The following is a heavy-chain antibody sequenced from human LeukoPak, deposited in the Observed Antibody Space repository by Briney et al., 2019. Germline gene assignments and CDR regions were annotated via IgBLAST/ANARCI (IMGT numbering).Heavy chain of an antibody. CDR1: GFTFSNYD. Sequence: PGGSLRLSCAASGFTFSNYDMHWVRQATGKGLEWVSAIDTAGDTYYPGSVKGRFTISRENAKNSLYLQMNSLRAGDTAVYYCARTTVTSGPYWYFDLWGRGTLVTVSS. CDR3: ARTTVTSGPYWYFDL. CDR2: IDTAGDT. J-gene: IGHJ2*01. D-gene: IGHD4-17*01. V-gene: IGHV3-13*01.